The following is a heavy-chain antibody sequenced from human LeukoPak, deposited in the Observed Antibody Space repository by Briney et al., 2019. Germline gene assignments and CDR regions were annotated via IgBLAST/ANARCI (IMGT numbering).Heavy chain of an antibody. CDR3: ARLTWTNYMDV. D-gene: IGHD3/OR15-3a*01. CDR1: GFTFSSYA. Sequence: PGGSLRLSCAASGFTFSSYAMSWVRQAPGKGLEWVSAISGSGGSTCYADSVKGRFTISRDNAKNSVSLQMNSLRAEDTAVYFCARLTWTNYMDVWGKGTAVTISS. J-gene: IGHJ6*03. V-gene: IGHV3-23*01. CDR2: ISGSGGST.